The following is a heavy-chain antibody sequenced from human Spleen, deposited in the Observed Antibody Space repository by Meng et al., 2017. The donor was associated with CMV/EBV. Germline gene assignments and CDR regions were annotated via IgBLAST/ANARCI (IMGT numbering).Heavy chain of an antibody. CDR3: ANLDTDYSNYYGMDV. Sequence: GESLKISCAASGFTFSDYYMSWIRQAPGKGLEWLSFISTSGSMIHYADSVKGRFTISRDNAKNSLYLQMNSLRADDTAVYYCANLDTDYSNYYGMDVWGQGTTVTVS. V-gene: IGHV3-11*01. CDR1: GFTFSDYY. CDR2: ISTSGSMI. J-gene: IGHJ6*02.